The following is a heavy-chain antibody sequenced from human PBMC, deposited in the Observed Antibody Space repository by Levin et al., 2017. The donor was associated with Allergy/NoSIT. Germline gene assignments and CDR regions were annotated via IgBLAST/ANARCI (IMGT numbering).Heavy chain of an antibody. D-gene: IGHD3-22*01. V-gene: IGHV1-69*13. CDR1: GGTFSSYA. J-gene: IGHJ4*02. CDR2: IIPIFGTA. Sequence: ASVKVSCKASGGTFSSYAISWVRQAPGQGLEWMGGIIPIFGTANYAQKFQGRVTITADESTSTAYMELSSLRSEDTAVYYCARGFPYYYDSSGYSRDYYFDYWGQGTLVTVSS. CDR3: ARGFPYYYDSSGYSRDYYFDY.